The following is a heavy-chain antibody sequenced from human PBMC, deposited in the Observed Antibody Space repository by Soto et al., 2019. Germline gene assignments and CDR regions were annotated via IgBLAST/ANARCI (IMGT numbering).Heavy chain of an antibody. CDR1: GGTFSSYT. Sequence: QVQLVQSGAEVKKPGSSVKVSCKASGGTFSSYTISWVRQAPGQGLEWMGRIIPILGIANYAQKFQGRVTITADKSTSTAYMELSSLRSDATAVYYCAREGVGSGSYSWFYPWGQGTLVTVSS. CDR2: IIPILGIA. D-gene: IGHD3-10*01. CDR3: AREGVGSGSYSWFYP. J-gene: IGHJ5*02. V-gene: IGHV1-69*08.